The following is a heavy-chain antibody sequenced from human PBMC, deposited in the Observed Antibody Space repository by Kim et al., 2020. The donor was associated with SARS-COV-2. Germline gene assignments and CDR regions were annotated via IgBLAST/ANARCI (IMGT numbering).Heavy chain of an antibody. J-gene: IGHJ1*01. V-gene: IGHV3-74*01. Sequence: YADSVKGRFTISRDNAKNTLYLQMNNLGVEDTAVYYCVRGYSCGLYGFFQYWGQGSLVTVSS. CDR3: VRGYSCGLYGFFQY. D-gene: IGHD2-21*01.